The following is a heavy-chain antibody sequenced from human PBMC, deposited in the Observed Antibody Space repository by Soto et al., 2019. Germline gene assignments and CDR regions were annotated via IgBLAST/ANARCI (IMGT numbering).Heavy chain of an antibody. D-gene: IGHD2-2*01. V-gene: IGHV1-18*01. J-gene: IGHJ6*03. CDR2: ISAYNGNT. CDR3: ARDSCSSTSCYYYYYMDV. CDR1: GYTFTSYG. Sequence: ASVKVSCKASGYTFTSYGISWVRQAPGQGLEWMGWISAYNGNTNYAQKLQGRVTMTTDTSTSTAYMELRSLRSDDTAVYYCARDSCSSTSCYYYYYMDVWGEGTTVTVSS.